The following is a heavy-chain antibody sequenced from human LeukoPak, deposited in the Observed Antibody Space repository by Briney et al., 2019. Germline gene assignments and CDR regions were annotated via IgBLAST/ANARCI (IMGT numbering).Heavy chain of an antibody. D-gene: IGHD3-22*01. CDR1: GGTFSSYA. J-gene: IGHJ5*02. V-gene: IGHV1-69*06. CDR3: ASSVDCYDSSGYYLVCWFDP. CDR2: IIPIFGTA. Sequence: ASVKVSCKASGGTFSSYAISWVRQAPGQGLEWMGGIIPIFGTANYAQKLQGRVTITADKSTSTAYMELSSLRSEDTAVYYCASSVDCYDSSGYYLVCWFDPWGQGTLVTVSS.